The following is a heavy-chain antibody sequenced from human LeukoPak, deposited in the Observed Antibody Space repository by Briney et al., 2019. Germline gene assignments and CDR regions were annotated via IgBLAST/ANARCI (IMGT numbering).Heavy chain of an antibody. D-gene: IGHD2-15*01. V-gene: IGHV1-69*05. CDR3: ARGEGPVAATIYYFDY. CDR1: GYTFTSYA. J-gene: IGHJ4*02. CDR2: IIPIFGTA. Sequence: SVKVSCKASGYTFTSYAISWVRQAPGQGLEWMGGIIPIFGTANYAQKFQGRVTITTDESTSTAYMELSSLRSEDTAVYYCARGEGPVAATIYYFDYWGQGTLVTVSS.